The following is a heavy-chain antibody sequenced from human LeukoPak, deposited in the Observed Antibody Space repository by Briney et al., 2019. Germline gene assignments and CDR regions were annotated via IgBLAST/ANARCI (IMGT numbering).Heavy chain of an antibody. CDR2: INEDGNEK. J-gene: IGHJ4*02. Sequence: PGGSLRLSCAASGLTFSRFWMIWIRQAPGKGLEWVATINEDGNEKWYADSVKGRFTISRDNARISLYLQMNSLRAEDTAVYYCATLSYRRFDYWGQGALVTVSS. CDR3: ATLSYRRFDY. D-gene: IGHD1-14*01. V-gene: IGHV3-7*01. CDR1: GLTFSRFW.